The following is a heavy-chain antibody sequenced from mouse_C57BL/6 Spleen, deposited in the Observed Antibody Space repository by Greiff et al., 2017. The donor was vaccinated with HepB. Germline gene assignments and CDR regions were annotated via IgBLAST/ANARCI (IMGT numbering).Heavy chain of an antibody. Sequence: DVKLQESGPGLVKPSQSLSLTCSVTGYSITSGYYWNWIRQFPGNKLEWMGYISYDGSNNYNPSLKNRISITRDTSKNQFFLKLNSVTTEDTATYYCAREGVYYYGSSSYWYFDVWGTGTTVTVSS. CDR3: AREGVYYYGSSSYWYFDV. CDR2: ISYDGSN. J-gene: IGHJ1*03. D-gene: IGHD1-1*01. CDR1: GYSITSGYY. V-gene: IGHV3-6*01.